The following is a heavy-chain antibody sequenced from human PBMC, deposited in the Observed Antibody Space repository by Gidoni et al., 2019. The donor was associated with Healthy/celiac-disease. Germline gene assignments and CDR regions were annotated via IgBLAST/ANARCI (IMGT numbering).Heavy chain of an antibody. CDR1: GFTFDDYA. J-gene: IGHJ2*01. Sequence: EVQLVESGGAVVQPGGSLRHSCAASGFTFDDYALHWVRQAPGKGLEWVSLISGDGGSTYYADSVKGRFTISRDNSKNSLYLQMNSLRTEDTALYYCAKDGSVVTAKQGFSGYFDLWGRGTLVTVSS. CDR3: AKDGSVVTAKQGFSGYFDL. D-gene: IGHD2-21*02. CDR2: ISGDGGST. V-gene: IGHV3-43*02.